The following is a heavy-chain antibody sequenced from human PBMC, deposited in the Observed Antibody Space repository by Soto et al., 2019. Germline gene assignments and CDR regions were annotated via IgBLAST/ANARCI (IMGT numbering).Heavy chain of an antibody. CDR1: GFTFSGYA. CDR3: ATSPDFYYDGMDL. CDR2: ISGSGANT. J-gene: IGHJ6*02. Sequence: EVQLLESGGGLVQRGGCQRLSCAASGFTFSGYAMTWVRQAPGKGVEWVSSISGSGANTYYADSVKGRFTIYRDNSKNTLSLQMTSLRADDTAVYYCATSPDFYYDGMDLWGQGTTVTVSS. V-gene: IGHV3-23*01.